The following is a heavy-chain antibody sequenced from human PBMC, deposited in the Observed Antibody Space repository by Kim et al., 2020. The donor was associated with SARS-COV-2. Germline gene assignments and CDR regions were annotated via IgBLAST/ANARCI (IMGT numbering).Heavy chain of an antibody. Sequence: ASVKVSCKASGYTFTSYGISWVRQAPGQGLEWMGWISAYNGNTNYAQKLQGRVTMTTDTSTSTAYMELRSLRSDDTAVYYCARNEEYCTNGVCYVDDYWGQGTLVTVSS. J-gene: IGHJ4*02. V-gene: IGHV1-18*04. CDR2: ISAYNGNT. CDR1: GYTFTSYG. D-gene: IGHD2-8*01. CDR3: ARNEEYCTNGVCYVDDY.